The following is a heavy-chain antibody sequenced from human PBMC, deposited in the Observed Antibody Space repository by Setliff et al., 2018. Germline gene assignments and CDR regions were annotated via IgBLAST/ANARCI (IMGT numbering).Heavy chain of an antibody. CDR3: ARESRYYYDNLGTLDY. D-gene: IGHD3-22*01. V-gene: IGHV4-30-4*08. CDR1: GGSISSYY. J-gene: IGHJ4*02. CDR2: IYYSGFT. Sequence: PSETLSLTCTVSGGSISSYYWSWIRQPPGKGLEWIGYIYYSGFTYYNPSLKSRVTISVDTSKNQFSLKLSSVTAADTAVYYCARESRYYYDNLGTLDYWGQGTLVTVSS.